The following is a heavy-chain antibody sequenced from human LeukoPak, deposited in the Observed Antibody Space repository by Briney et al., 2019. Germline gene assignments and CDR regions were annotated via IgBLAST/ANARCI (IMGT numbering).Heavy chain of an antibody. Sequence: ASVKVSCKGSGYTLTSYDINWVRQATGQGLEWMGWMNPNSGRTGYAQNFQGRITITRNTSISTAYMELSSLRSEDTAVYYCARGDIVVVTATLDYWGQGTLVTVSS. J-gene: IGHJ4*02. D-gene: IGHD2-21*02. V-gene: IGHV1-8*01. CDR3: ARGDIVVVTATLDY. CDR1: GYTLTSYD. CDR2: MNPNSGRT.